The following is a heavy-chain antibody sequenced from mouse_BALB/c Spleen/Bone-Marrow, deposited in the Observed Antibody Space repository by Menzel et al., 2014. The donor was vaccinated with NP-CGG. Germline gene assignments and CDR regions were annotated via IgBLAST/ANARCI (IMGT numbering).Heavy chain of an antibody. J-gene: IGHJ3*01. D-gene: IGHD2-13*01. CDR1: GYTFTSYW. V-gene: IGHV1-52*01. CDR3: ARGGYGDYGRFAY. Sequence: VQVVESGAELVRPGASVKLSCKASGYTFTSYWMNWVKQRPEQGLEWIGRIDPYDSETHYNQKFKDKAILTVDKSSSTAYMQLSSLTSEDSAVYCCARGGYGDYGRFAYWGQGTLVTVSA. CDR2: IDPYDSET.